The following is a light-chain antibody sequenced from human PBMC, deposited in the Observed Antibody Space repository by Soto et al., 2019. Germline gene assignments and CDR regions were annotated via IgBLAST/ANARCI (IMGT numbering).Light chain of an antibody. CDR3: LQHNSWPRT. Sequence: EIVMTQSPATLSVSPGERATLSCRASQSVSTNLAWYQQKPGQAPRLLIFGASTRATDVPARFSGSGPGTEFTLTISSLQSEDFAVYYCLQHNSWPRTFGQGTRLEV. CDR2: GAS. V-gene: IGKV3-15*01. J-gene: IGKJ1*01. CDR1: QSVSTN.